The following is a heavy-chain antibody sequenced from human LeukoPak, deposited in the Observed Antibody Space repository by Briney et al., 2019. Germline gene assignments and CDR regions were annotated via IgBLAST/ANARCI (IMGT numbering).Heavy chain of an antibody. D-gene: IGHD2/OR15-2a*01. CDR2: IYPGDSDT. CDR3: ARRAVLSARSMLAAFDI. V-gene: IGHV5-51*01. J-gene: IGHJ3*02. CDR1: GYSFTSYW. Sequence: GESLKISCKGSGYSFTSYWIGWVRQMPGKGLEGMGIIYPGDSDTRYSPSFQGQVTISADKSISTAYLQWSSLKASDTAMYYCARRAVLSARSMLAAFDIWGQGTMVTVSS.